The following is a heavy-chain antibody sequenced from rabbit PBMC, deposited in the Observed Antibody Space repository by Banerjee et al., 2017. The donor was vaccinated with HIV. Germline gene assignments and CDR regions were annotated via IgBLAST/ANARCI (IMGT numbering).Heavy chain of an antibody. D-gene: IGHD1-1*01. CDR1: GIDFSSYG. Sequence: QEQLVESGGGLVTLGGSLKLSCKASGIDFSSYGISWVRQAPGKGLEWIAYIYPDYGSTDYASWVNGRFTISLDNAQNTVFLQMTSLTAADTATYFCASTSSSGYYEGYYFNLWGPGTLVTVS. J-gene: IGHJ4*01. CDR2: IYPDYGST. V-gene: IGHV1S47*01. CDR3: ASTSSSGYYEGYYFNL.